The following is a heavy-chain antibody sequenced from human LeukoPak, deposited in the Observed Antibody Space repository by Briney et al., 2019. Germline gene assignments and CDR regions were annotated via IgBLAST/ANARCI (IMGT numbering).Heavy chain of an antibody. Sequence: PGGSLRLSCAASGFTFSSYGMHWVRQAPGKGLEWVAFIRYDGSNKYYADSVKGRFTISRDNSKNTLYLQMNSLRAEDTAVYYCARGGDVGGSGSYYNGVDYWGQGTLVTVSS. CDR2: IRYDGSNK. V-gene: IGHV3-30*02. J-gene: IGHJ4*02. CDR3: ARGGDVGGSGSYYNGVDY. D-gene: IGHD3-10*01. CDR1: GFTFSSYG.